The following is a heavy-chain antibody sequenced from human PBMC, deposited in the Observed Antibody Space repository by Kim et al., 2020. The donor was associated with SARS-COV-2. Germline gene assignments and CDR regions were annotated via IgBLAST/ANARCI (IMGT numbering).Heavy chain of an antibody. Sequence: GGSLRLSCAASGFTFDAYAMHWVRQAPGKGLEWVALISWDGGGTYYADSVKGRFTISRDNSKNSLYLQMNSLRTEDTAVYYCAKDAGGTLDYWGQGTLVTVSS. D-gene: IGHD2-15*01. V-gene: IGHV3-43*02. CDR1: GFTFDAYA. CDR2: ISWDGGGT. J-gene: IGHJ4*02. CDR3: AKDAGGTLDY.